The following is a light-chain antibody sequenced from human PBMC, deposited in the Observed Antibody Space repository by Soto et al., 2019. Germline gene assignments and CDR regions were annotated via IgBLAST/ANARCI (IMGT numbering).Light chain of an antibody. V-gene: IGLV1-44*01. J-gene: IGLJ2*01. CDR2: STN. Sequence: QSVLTQPPSASVTPGQRVTISCSGSSSNIGSNSVNWYQQLPGTAPKLLIYSTNQRPSGVPDRFSGSKSDTSASLAISGLQSEDEADYYCAAWDDSLNGEVVFGGGTKLTVL. CDR1: SSNIGSNS. CDR3: AAWDDSLNGEVV.